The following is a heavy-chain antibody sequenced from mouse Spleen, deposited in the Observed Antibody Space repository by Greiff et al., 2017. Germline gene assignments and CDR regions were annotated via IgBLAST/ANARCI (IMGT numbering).Heavy chain of an antibody. CDR2: INPYNDGT. CDR1: GYTFTSYV. Sequence: EVKVVESGPELVKPGASVKMSCKASGYTFTSYVMHWVKQKPGQGLEWIGYINPYNDGTKYNEKFKGKATLTSDKSSSTAYMELSSLTSEDSAVYYCARWAYDYFDYWGQGTTLTVSS. CDR3: ARWAYDYFDY. V-gene: IGHV1-14*01. J-gene: IGHJ2*01. D-gene: IGHD1-1*01.